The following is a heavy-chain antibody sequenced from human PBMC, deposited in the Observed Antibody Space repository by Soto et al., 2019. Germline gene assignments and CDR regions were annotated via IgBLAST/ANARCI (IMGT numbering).Heavy chain of an antibody. V-gene: IGHV1-3*01. D-gene: IGHD1-1*01. CDR1: GYTFSTQA. J-gene: IGHJ6*02. CDR2: INGGTGQT. CDR3: ARGKGMEENYYYYGLDI. Sequence: QVQVVQSGAEVKKPGASVKISCKASGYTFSTQAMHWVRQAPGQSLEWMGWINGGTGQTKHSHRFQDRFSITRDTSASTAYMELSSLRSEDTAVYYCARGKGMEENYYYYGLDIWGHGTTVTVSS.